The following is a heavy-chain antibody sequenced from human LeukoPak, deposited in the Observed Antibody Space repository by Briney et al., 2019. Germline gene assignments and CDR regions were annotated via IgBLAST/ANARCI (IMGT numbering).Heavy chain of an antibody. Sequence: PSETLSLTCTVSGGSISSSSYYWGWIRQPPGKGLEWLGSIYYSGSTYYNPSLKSRVTISVDTSKNQFSLKLSSVTAADTAVYYCARDTYYYGSGSYDYWGQGTLVTVSS. J-gene: IGHJ4*02. D-gene: IGHD3-10*01. V-gene: IGHV4-39*01. CDR3: ARDTYYYGSGSYDY. CDR1: GGSISSSSYY. CDR2: IYYSGST.